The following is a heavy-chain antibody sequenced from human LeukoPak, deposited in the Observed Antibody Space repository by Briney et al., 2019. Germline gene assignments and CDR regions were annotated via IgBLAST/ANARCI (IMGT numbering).Heavy chain of an antibody. V-gene: IGHV3-7*01. CDR1: GFTFSDAW. D-gene: IGHD2-21*02. Sequence: PGGSLRLSCVASGFTFSDAWMSWVRQAPGKGLEWVANIKQDGSEKYYVDSVKGRFTISRDNAKNSLYLQMNSLRAEDTAVYYCVSVTKDYWGQGTLVTVSS. CDR3: VSVTKDY. J-gene: IGHJ4*02. CDR2: IKQDGSEK.